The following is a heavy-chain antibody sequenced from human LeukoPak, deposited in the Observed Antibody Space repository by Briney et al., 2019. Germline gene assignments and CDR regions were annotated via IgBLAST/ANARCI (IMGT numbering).Heavy chain of an antibody. J-gene: IGHJ6*02. CDR2: MNPNSGNT. CDR1: GYTFTSYD. CDR3: ARAGVLRYFDWLSDYYYYYGMDV. Sequence: ASVKVSCKASGYTFTSYDINWVRQATGQGLEWMGWMNPNSGNTGYAQKFQGRVTMTRNTSISTAYMALSSLRSEDTAVYYCARAGVLRYFDWLSDYYYYYGMDVWGQGTTVTVSS. V-gene: IGHV1-8*01. D-gene: IGHD3-9*01.